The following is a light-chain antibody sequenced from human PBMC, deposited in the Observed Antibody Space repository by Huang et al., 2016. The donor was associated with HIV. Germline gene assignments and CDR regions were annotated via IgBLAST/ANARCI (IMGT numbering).Light chain of an antibody. V-gene: IGKV3-15*01. CDR1: QSVSSN. CDR2: GAA. CDR3: QQYNNWPPLT. Sequence: EIVMTQSPATLSVSPGERATLSCRASQSVSSNLAWYQQKPGQAPRLLIYGAATRATVIPAVFSGSGSGTEFTLTISSLQSEDFAVYYCQQYNNWPPLTFGGGTKVEIK. J-gene: IGKJ4*01.